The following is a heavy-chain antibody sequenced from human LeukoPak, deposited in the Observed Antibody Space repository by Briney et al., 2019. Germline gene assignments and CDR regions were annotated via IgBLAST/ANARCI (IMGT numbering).Heavy chain of an antibody. CDR3: ARAMATIGGEIYWFDP. CDR2: INSDGSRT. J-gene: IGHJ5*02. CDR1: GFTFSNYW. D-gene: IGHD5-24*01. Sequence: GSLRLSCAASGFTFSNYWMFWVRQAPGKGLVWVSRINSDGSRTSYADSVKGRFTISRDNAKNTLYLQMNSLRAEDTAVYYCARAMATIGGEIYWFDPWGQGTLVTVSS. V-gene: IGHV3-74*01.